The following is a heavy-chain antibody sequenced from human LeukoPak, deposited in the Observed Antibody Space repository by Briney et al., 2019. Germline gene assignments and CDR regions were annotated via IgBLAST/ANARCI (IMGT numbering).Heavy chain of an antibody. V-gene: IGHV1-8*01. CDR3: ARALGPVVPAAIKRSHRPYYFDY. J-gene: IGHJ4*02. Sequence: ASVKVSCKASGYTFTSYDINWVRQATGQGLEWMGWMNPNSGNTGYAQKFQGRVTMTRNTSISTAYMELSSLRSEDTAVYYCARALGPVVPAAIKRSHRPYYFDYWGQGTLVTVSS. CDR1: GYTFTSYD. CDR2: MNPNSGNT. D-gene: IGHD2-2*01.